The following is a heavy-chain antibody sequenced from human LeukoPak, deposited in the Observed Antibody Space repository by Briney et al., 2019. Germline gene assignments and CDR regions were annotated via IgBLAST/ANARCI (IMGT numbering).Heavy chain of an antibody. J-gene: IGHJ4*02. CDR1: GGTFSSYA. D-gene: IGHD3-22*01. Sequence: ASVKVSCKASGGTFSSYAISWVRQDPGQGLEWMGGIIPIFGTENYAQKFQGRVTITADESTSTAYMELSSLRSEDTAVYYCARDPDYYDSSGDDYWGQGTLVTVSS. CDR2: IIPIFGTE. CDR3: ARDPDYYDSSGDDY. V-gene: IGHV1-69*13.